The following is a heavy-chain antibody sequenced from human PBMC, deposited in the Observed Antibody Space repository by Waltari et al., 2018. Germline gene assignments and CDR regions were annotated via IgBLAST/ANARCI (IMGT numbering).Heavy chain of an antibody. CDR2: IYYSGST. J-gene: IGHJ4*02. D-gene: IGHD6-13*01. CDR3: ARGAAAGNFDY. V-gene: IGHV4-59*01. Sequence: QVQLQESGPGLVKPSETLSLTCTVSGGSISSYYWSWIRQPPGKGLEWIGYIYYSGSTNYNPSLNSRVTISVDTSKNQFSLKLSSVTAADTAVYYCARGAAAGNFDYWGQGTLVTVSS. CDR1: GGSISSYY.